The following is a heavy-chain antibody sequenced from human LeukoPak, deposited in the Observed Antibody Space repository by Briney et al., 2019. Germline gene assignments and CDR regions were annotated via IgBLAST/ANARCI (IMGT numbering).Heavy chain of an antibody. CDR1: GFSFNKYC. CDR2: IKPDGNEK. J-gene: IGHJ1*01. D-gene: IGHD4-11*01. CDR3: AAQNFCSNFVQH. Sequence: GGSLRLSCAASGFSFNKYCMSWVRQAPGKGLEWVANIKPDGNEKYYVDSVKGRFTISRDNAKNSLSLQMNSLRAEDTAVYYCAAQNFCSNFVQHWGQGTLVTVSS. V-gene: IGHV3-7*05.